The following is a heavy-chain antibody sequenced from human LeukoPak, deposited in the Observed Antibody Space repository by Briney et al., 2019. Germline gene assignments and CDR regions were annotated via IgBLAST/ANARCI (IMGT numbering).Heavy chain of an antibody. D-gene: IGHD3-22*01. CDR3: AATSSGPTSRSFDY. CDR2: IYYSGST. Sequence: PSETLSLTCTVSGGSISSYYWSWIRQPPVKGLEWIGYIYYSGSTNYNPSLKSRVTISVDTSKNQFSLKLSSVTAADTAVYYCAATSSGPTSRSFDYWGQGTLVTVSS. J-gene: IGHJ4*02. CDR1: GGSISSYY. V-gene: IGHV4-59*08.